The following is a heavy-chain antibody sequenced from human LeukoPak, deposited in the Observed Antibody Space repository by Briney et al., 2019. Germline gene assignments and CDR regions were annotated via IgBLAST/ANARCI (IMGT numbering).Heavy chain of an antibody. J-gene: IGHJ6*02. V-gene: IGHV6-1*01. CDR3: SLARSEYHYGMDV. Sequence: SQTLSLTCAISGESVSSISVAWNWIRQSPSRGLEWLGRTYYRSKWYYEYAVSVKSRINISPDTSKNQFSLQLTSVTPEDTAGYYCSLARSEYHYGMDVWGQGTTVTVSS. CDR2: TYYRSKWYY. CDR1: GESVSSISVA.